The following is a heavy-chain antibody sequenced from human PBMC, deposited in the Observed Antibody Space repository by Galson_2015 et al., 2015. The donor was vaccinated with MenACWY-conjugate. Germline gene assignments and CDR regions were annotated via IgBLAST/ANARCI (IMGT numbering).Heavy chain of an antibody. CDR3: ARDQIARLFANLSQNYFDF. D-gene: IGHD3-10*02. V-gene: IGHV3-30*04. CDR2: ISYAGDKQ. CDR1: GFTFSSSA. J-gene: IGHJ4*02. Sequence: SLRLSCAASGFTFSSSAMHWLRQTPGKGLEWVAVISYAGDKQHYADSVKGRFTISRDNSKNTVFLEMNSLRAEDTAVYYCARDQIARLFANLSQNYFDFWGQGTLVTVSS.